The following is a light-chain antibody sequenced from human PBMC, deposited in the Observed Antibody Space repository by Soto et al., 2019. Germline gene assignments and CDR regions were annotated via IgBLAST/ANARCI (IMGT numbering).Light chain of an antibody. J-gene: IGLJ1*01. CDR3: SSYAGNKNV. CDR1: SSDVGGYNY. Sequence: QSALTQPPSESGSPGQSVTISCTGTSSDVGGYNYVSWYQQHPGKAPKLMIYEVSKRPSGVPDRFSGSKSGNTASLTVSGLQAEDEADYYCSSYAGNKNVFGTGTKVTVL. V-gene: IGLV2-8*01. CDR2: EVS.